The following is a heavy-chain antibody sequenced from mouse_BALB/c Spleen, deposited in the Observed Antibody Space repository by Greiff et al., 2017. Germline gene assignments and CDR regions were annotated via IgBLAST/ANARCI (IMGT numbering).Heavy chain of an antibody. J-gene: IGHJ4*01. CDR3: ARGGYYGSSYAMDY. CDR2: IYPGNGDT. D-gene: IGHD1-1*01. Sequence: QVQLQQPGAELVKPGASVKMSCKASGYTFTSYNMHWVKQTPGPGLEWIGAIYPGNGDTSYNQKFKGKATLTADKSSSTAYMQLSSLTSEDSAVYYCARGGYYGSSYAMDYWGQGTSVTVSS. V-gene: IGHV1-12*01. CDR1: GYTFTSYN.